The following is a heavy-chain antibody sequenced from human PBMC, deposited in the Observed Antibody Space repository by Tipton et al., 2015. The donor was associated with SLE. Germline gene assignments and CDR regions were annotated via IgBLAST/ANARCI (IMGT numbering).Heavy chain of an antibody. D-gene: IGHD1-1*01. CDR3: ARDRTGGAGFDY. CDR2: IYYSGST. Sequence: LRLSCTVSGGSISSYYWSWIRQPPGKGLQWIGYIYYSGSTNYNPSLKSRVTISVDTSKKQFSLKLSSVTAADTAVYYCARDRTGGAGFDYWDQGTLVTVSS. J-gene: IGHJ4*02. CDR1: GGSISSYY. V-gene: IGHV4-59*01.